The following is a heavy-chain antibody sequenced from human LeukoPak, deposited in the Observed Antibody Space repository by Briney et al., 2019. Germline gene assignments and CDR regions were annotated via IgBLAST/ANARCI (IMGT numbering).Heavy chain of an antibody. Sequence: GGSLRLSCAASGFTFSIYWMNWVRQAPGKGLEWVANIKQDGSEKYYVDSVKGRFTISRDNAKNSLYLQMNSLRAEDTAVYYCAEAPRYSSSSYWGQGTLVTVSS. CDR1: GFTFSIYW. D-gene: IGHD6-6*01. J-gene: IGHJ4*02. CDR2: IKQDGSEK. CDR3: AEAPRYSSSSY. V-gene: IGHV3-7*03.